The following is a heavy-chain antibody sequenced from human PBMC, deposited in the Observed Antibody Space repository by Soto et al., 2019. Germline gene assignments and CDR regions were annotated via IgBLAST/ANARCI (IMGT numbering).Heavy chain of an antibody. Sequence: QVQPVQSRAEVKKPGSSVKVSCKASGGTFSSYAISWVRQAPGQGLEWMGGIIPISGTANYAQKFQGRVTITADESTSTAYMELQSLRSEATAACYCARSQGSSTSIEIDYYYYLGMGVWGQGTTVTVSS. J-gene: IGHJ6*02. CDR2: IIPISGTA. CDR1: GGTFSSYA. V-gene: IGHV1-69*01. D-gene: IGHD2-2*01. CDR3: ARSQGSSTSIEIDYYYYLGMGV.